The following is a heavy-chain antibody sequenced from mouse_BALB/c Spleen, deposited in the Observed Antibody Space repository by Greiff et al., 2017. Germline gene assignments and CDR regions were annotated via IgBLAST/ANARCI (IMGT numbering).Heavy chain of an antibody. J-gene: IGHJ3*01. D-gene: IGHD2-14*01. V-gene: IGHV5-9-4*01. CDR2: ISSGGSYT. Sequence: EVQGVESGGGLVKPGGSLKLSCAASGFTFSSYAMSWVRQSPEKRLEWVAEISSGGSYTYYPDTVTGRFTISRDNAKNTLYLEMSSLRSEDTAMYYCAREDRYGSWFAYWGQGTLVTVSA. CDR1: GFTFSSYA. CDR3: AREDRYGSWFAY.